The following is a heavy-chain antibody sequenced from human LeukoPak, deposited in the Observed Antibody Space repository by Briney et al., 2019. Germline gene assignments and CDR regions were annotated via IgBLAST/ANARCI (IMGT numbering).Heavy chain of an antibody. CDR1: GYTFTGYY. Sequence: GASVKVSCKASGYTFTGYYMHWLRQAPGQGLEWMGRINPNSGGTNYAQKSQGRVTMTRDTSISTAYMELSRLRSDDTAVYYCAREPWGYYGSGSIDYWGQGTLVTDSS. V-gene: IGHV1-2*06. CDR3: AREPWGYYGSGSIDY. J-gene: IGHJ4*02. CDR2: INPNSGGT. D-gene: IGHD3-10*01.